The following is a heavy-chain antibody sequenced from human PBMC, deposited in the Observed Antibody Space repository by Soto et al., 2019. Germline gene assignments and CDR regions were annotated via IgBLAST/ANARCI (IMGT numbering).Heavy chain of an antibody. D-gene: IGHD3-22*01. J-gene: IGHJ6*02. CDR1: GFTFSGSA. CDR3: TSAITMIVVVNYGMDV. Sequence: GGSLRLSCAASGFTFSGSAMHWVRQASGKGLEWVGRIRSKANSYATAYAASVKGRFTISRDDSKNTAYLQMNSLKTEDTAVYYCTSAITMIVVVNYGMDVWGQGTTVTVSS. V-gene: IGHV3-73*01. CDR2: IRSKANSYAT.